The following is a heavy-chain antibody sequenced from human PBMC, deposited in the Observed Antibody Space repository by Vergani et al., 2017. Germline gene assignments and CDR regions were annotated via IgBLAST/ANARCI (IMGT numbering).Heavy chain of an antibody. CDR1: GDMFNNYT. V-gene: IGHV1-69*02. D-gene: IGHD4-23*01. CDR3: ARVSPGDNSCWEPFDY. Sequence: QVHLEQSGTEVKKPGSSVKVSCKVSGDMFNNYTVTWVRQAPGQGLEWMGRINPSIRLVTSAQKFQDRVKITGDTSTNTVYMEMNNFRSEDTAVYYCARVSPGDNSCWEPFDYWGQGTLVTVSS. CDR2: INPSIRLV. J-gene: IGHJ4*02.